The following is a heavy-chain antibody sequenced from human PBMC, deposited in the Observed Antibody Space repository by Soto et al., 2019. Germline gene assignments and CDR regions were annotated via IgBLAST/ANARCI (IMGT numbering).Heavy chain of an antibody. D-gene: IGHD3-22*01. Sequence: ASVKVSCKASGYTFTSYGISWVRQAPGQGLEWMGWISAYNGNTNYAQKLQGRVTMTTDTSTSTAYMELRSLRSDDTAVYYCARDSLMIDVIDAFDIWGQGTMVTVSS. CDR3: ARDSLMIDVIDAFDI. J-gene: IGHJ3*02. V-gene: IGHV1-18*01. CDR1: GYTFTSYG. CDR2: ISAYNGNT.